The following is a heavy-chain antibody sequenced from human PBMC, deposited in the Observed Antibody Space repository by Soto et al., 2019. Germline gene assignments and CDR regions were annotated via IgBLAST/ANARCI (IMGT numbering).Heavy chain of an antibody. CDR1: GYTFTSYG. J-gene: IGHJ3*02. Sequence: ASVKVSCKASGYTFTSYGISWVRQAPGQGLEWMGWISAYNGNTNYAQKLQGRVTMTTDTSTSTAYMELRSLRSDDTAVYYCARDRVWFGEKDAFDIWGQGTMVTVSS. CDR3: ARDRVWFGEKDAFDI. V-gene: IGHV1-18*01. D-gene: IGHD3-10*01. CDR2: ISAYNGNT.